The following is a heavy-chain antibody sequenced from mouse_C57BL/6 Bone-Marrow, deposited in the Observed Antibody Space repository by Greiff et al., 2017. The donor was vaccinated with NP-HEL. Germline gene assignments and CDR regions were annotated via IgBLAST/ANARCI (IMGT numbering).Heavy chain of an antibody. CDR3: TRSVIATVVAFDY. V-gene: IGHV5-9-1*02. D-gene: IGHD1-1*01. CDR1: GFTFSSYA. Sequence: EVQLVESGEGLVKPGGSLKLSCAASGFTFSSYAMSWVRQTPEKRLEWVAYISRGGDYIYYADTVKGRFTLSRDNARNTLYLQMSSLKSEDTAMYYCTRSVIATVVAFDYWGQGTTRTVSS. J-gene: IGHJ2*01. CDR2: ISRGGDYI.